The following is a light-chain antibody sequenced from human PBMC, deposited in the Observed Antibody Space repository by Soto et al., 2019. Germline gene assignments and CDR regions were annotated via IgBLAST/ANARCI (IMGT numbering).Light chain of an antibody. CDR3: QQYTRYSA. Sequence: DIQMTQSPSTLSASVGDRVTITCRASQSISSWLAWYQQKPGKAPKLLIYKASSLESGVTSRFSGSGSETEFTLPSSSLQPDDLATYYCQQYTRYSAFGQGTKLEIK. CDR2: KAS. V-gene: IGKV1-5*03. CDR1: QSISSW. J-gene: IGKJ2*01.